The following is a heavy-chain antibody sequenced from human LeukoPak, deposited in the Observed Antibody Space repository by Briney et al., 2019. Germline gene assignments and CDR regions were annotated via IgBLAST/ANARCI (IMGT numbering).Heavy chain of an antibody. V-gene: IGHV3-30*18. CDR1: GFTFSTYG. CDR3: AKPTYYSSDPFDY. J-gene: IGHJ4*02. Sequence: GGSLRLSCAASGFTFSTYGMHWVRQAPGEGLEWVALISYDESNKYYADSVKGRFTISRDNSKNTLYLQMNSLRAEDTAVYYCAKPTYYSSDPFDYWGQGTLVTVSS. CDR2: ISYDESNK. D-gene: IGHD3-22*01.